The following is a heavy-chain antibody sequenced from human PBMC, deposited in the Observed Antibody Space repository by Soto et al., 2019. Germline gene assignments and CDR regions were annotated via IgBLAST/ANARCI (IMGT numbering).Heavy chain of an antibody. CDR3: AKDSDHARPYHDY. D-gene: IGHD2-2*01. CDR1: GGTFSSYT. Sequence: SVKVSCKASGGTFSSYTISWVRQAPGQGLEWMGRIIPILGIANYAQKFQGRVTITADKSTSTAYMELSSLRSDDMAVYYCAKDSDHARPYHDYCSQGTLVTVSS. CDR2: IIPILGIA. V-gene: IGHV1-69*04. J-gene: IGHJ4*02.